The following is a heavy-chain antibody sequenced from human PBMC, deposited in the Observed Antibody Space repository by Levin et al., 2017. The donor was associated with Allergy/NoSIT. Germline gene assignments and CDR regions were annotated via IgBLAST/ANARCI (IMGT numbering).Heavy chain of an antibody. CDR2: IYYSGST. J-gene: IGHJ6*03. D-gene: IGHD6-13*01. V-gene: IGHV4-31*03. Sequence: SQTLSLTCTVSGGSISSGGYYWSWIRQHPGKGLEWIGYIYYSGSTYYNPSLKSRVTISVDTSKNQFSLKLSSVTAADTAVYYCARGGSGYSSSWYSYYYYMDVWGKGTTVTVSS. CDR1: GGSISSGGYY. CDR3: ARGGSGYSSSWYSYYYYMDV.